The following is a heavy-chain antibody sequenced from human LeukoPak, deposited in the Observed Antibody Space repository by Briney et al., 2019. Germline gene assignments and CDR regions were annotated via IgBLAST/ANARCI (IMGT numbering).Heavy chain of an antibody. CDR3: ARVSSWYHGLVA. Sequence: GGSLRLSCAASGFTFSSYWMHWVRQAPGKGLVWVSRINSDGSSTSYADSVKGRFTISRDNAKNTLYLQMDSLRAEDTAVYYCARVSSWYHGLVAWGQGTLVTVSS. CDR1: GFTFSSYW. D-gene: IGHD6-13*01. CDR2: INSDGSST. V-gene: IGHV3-74*01. J-gene: IGHJ5*02.